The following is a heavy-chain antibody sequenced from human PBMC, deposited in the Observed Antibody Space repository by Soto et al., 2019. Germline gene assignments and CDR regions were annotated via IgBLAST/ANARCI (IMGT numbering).Heavy chain of an antibody. CDR3: AREEHSYGRTFDY. J-gene: IGHJ4*02. Sequence: ASVKVSCKASDYTFTNYGISWLRQAPGQGLEWMGIINPSDGGTSYAQKFQGRATMTRDTSTSTVYMELSSLRSEDTAVYYCAREEHSYGRTFDYWGQGTLVTVSS. CDR2: INPSDGGT. V-gene: IGHV1-46*03. CDR1: DYTFTNYG. D-gene: IGHD5-18*01.